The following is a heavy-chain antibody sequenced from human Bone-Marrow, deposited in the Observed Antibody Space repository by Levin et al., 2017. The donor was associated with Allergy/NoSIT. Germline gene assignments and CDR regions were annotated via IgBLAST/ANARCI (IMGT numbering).Heavy chain of an antibody. V-gene: IGHV3-23*01. J-gene: IGHJ1*01. CDR3: AKAYYEMYDIRPLETKAVY. CDR2: ISASDGST. Sequence: PGGSLRLSCAASGFTFTSYALTWVRQAPGKGLEWVSSISASDGSTVYADSVKGRFPISRDNSKNTLYLQMNSLSAADTAVYYCAKAYYEMYDIRPLETKAVYWGQGTLVTVSS. D-gene: IGHD3-3*01. CDR1: GFTFTSYA.